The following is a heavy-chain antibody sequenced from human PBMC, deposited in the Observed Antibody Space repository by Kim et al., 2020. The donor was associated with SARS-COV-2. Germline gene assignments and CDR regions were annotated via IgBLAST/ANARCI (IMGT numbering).Heavy chain of an antibody. V-gene: IGHV5-10-1*01. CDR1: GYRFTSHW. D-gene: IGHD6-6*01. J-gene: IGHJ6*02. Sequence: GESLKISCKGSGYRFTSHWLSWVRQMPGEGLEWMGKIDPTDSSANYSPSFQGHVTFAIDKSIGTAYLQWTSVKASDTAIYYCATRIAARPGHAMDVWGQG. CDR2: IDPTDSSA. CDR3: ATRIAARPGHAMDV.